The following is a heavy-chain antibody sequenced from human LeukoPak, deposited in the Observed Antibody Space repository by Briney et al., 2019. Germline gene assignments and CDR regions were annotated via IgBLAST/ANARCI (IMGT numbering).Heavy chain of an antibody. D-gene: IGHD2-2*01. CDR1: GFTFSGYS. CDR2: ISSTSSYI. V-gene: IGHV3-21*01. Sequence: GGSLRLSCAASGFTFSGYSMNWVRQAPGRGLEWVSSISSTSSYIHYADSVKGRFTISRDNAKNSLYLQMNSLRAEDTAVYYCARDLGGLPVGIPSWFDPWGQGTLVTVSS. J-gene: IGHJ5*02. CDR3: ARDLGGLPVGIPSWFDP.